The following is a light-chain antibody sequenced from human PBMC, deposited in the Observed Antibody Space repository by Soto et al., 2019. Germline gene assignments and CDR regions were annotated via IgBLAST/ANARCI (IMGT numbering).Light chain of an antibody. CDR1: QSVLYSSNNKNY. J-gene: IGKJ1*01. CDR2: WAS. Sequence: DIVMTQSPDSLAVSLGERATINCKSSQSVLYSSNNKNYLAWYQQKPGQPPKLLIYWASTRESGVPDRFSGGGSGTDFPLTISSLQAEDVAVYYCQQYYNTAAFGQGTKVEIK. V-gene: IGKV4-1*01. CDR3: QQYYNTAA.